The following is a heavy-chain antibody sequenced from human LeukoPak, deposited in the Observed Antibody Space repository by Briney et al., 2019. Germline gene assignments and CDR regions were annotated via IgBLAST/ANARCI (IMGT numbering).Heavy chain of an antibody. D-gene: IGHD1-1*01. Sequence: SETLSFTCTVSGGSISSGGYYWSWIRQHPGKGLEWIGYIYYSGSTYYNPSLKSRVTISVDTSKNQFSLKLSSVTAADTAVYYCARVNAKERPFDYWGQGTLVTVSS. V-gene: IGHV4-31*03. CDR3: ARVNAKERPFDY. J-gene: IGHJ4*02. CDR1: GGSISSGGYY. CDR2: IYYSGST.